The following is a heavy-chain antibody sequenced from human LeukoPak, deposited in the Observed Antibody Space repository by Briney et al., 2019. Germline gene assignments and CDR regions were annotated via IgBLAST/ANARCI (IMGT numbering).Heavy chain of an antibody. CDR1: GGSISSGGYY. J-gene: IGHJ5*02. CDR3: ARVPRIEAGATGDWFDP. V-gene: IGHV4-61*08. CDR2: IYHSGST. D-gene: IGHD6-13*01. Sequence: SETLSLTCTVSGGSISSGGYYWSWIRQPPGKGLEWIGYIYHSGSTNYNPSLKSRVTISVDTSKNQFFLNLRSVTAADTAVYYCARVPRIEAGATGDWFDPWGQGTVVTVSS.